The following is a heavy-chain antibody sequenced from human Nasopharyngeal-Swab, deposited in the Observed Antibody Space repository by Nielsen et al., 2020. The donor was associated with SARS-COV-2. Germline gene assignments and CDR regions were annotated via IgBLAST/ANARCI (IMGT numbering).Heavy chain of an antibody. CDR3: ARGFLQTGFDY. J-gene: IGHJ4*02. CDR2: TYYGSKWYN. Sequence: SCAISGDSVSSNNVGWNWLRQSPSRGLEWLGRTYYGSKWYNHYAPSVKSRVTIKPDTSKNQFSLQMDSVTPEDSAVYYCARGFLQTGFDYWGQGTLVTVSS. V-gene: IGHV6-1*01. CDR1: GDSVSSNNVG. D-gene: IGHD3-9*01.